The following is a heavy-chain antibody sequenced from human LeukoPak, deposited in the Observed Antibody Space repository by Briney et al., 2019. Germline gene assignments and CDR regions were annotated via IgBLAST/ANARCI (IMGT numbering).Heavy chain of an antibody. CDR3: ARDALTHCDY. CDR2: IYSGGST. V-gene: IGHV3-53*01. Sequence: GGSLRLSCAASGFTVSNNHMSWVRQAPGKGLEWVSVIYSGGSTYYADSVKGRCTISRDNSKNTLFLQMNNLRAEDTAVYYCARDALTHCDYWGQGTLVTVSS. J-gene: IGHJ4*02. D-gene: IGHD4/OR15-4a*01. CDR1: GFTVSNNH.